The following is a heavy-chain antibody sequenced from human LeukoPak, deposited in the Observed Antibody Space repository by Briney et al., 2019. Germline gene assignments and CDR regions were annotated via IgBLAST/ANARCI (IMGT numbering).Heavy chain of an antibody. CDR3: ARSKYSSLYYGMDV. V-gene: IGHV3-30-3*01. D-gene: IGHD6-13*01. J-gene: IGHJ6*02. CDR1: GFTFSNYA. Sequence: GGSLRLSCAASGFTFSNYAMHWVRQAPGKGLEWVAATSHDEGNKYYADSVKGRFTIPRDNSRNTLYLEVNSLRTDDTAVYYCARSKYSSLYYGMDVWGQGTTVTVSS. CDR2: TSHDEGNK.